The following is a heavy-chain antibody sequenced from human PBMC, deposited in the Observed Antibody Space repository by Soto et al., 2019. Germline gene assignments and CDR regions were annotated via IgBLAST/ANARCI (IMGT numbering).Heavy chain of an antibody. CDR3: ARATVTYYYDSSGYYGS. V-gene: IGHV4-38-2*01. CDR2: IYHSGST. Sequence: SETLSLACAVSGYSISGGYYWGWIRQPPGRVREWIGSIYHSGSTYYNPSLKSRVTISVDTSKNQFSLKLSSVTAADTAVYYCARATVTYYYDSSGYYGSWGQGTLVTVSS. CDR1: GYSISGGYY. D-gene: IGHD3-22*01. J-gene: IGHJ5*02.